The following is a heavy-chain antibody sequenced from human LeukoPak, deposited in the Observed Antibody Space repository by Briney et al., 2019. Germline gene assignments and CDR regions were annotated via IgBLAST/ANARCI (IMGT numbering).Heavy chain of an antibody. CDR2: ISAYNGNT. CDR3: ARVCSGGGCYPGGFDY. D-gene: IGHD2-15*01. J-gene: IGHJ4*02. CDR1: GYTFTSYG. V-gene: IGHV1-18*01. Sequence: ASVKVSCKASGYTFTSYGISWVRQAPGQGLEWMGWISAYNGNTNYAQKLQGRVTMTTDTSTSTAYMELRSLRSDDTAVYYCARVCSGGGCYPGGFDYWGQGTLVTVSS.